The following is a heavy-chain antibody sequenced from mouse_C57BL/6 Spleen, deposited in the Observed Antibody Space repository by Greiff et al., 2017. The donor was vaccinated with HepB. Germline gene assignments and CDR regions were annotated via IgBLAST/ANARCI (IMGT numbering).Heavy chain of an antibody. J-gene: IGHJ4*01. CDR2: IDPENGDT. Sequence: EVQLQQSGAELVRPGASVKLSCTASGFNIKDDYMHWVKQSPEQGLEWIGWIDPENGDTEYASKFQGKATITADTSSNTAYLQLSSLTSEDTAVYYCTTSGPHYYAMDYWGQGTSVTVSS. V-gene: IGHV14-4*01. CDR1: GFNIKDDY. CDR3: TTSGPHYYAMDY. D-gene: IGHD3-2*02.